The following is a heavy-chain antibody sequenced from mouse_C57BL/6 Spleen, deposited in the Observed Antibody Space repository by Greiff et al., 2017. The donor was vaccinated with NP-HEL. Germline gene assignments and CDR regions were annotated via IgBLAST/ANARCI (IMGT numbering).Heavy chain of an antibody. CDR2: IYPGDGDT. J-gene: IGHJ2*01. D-gene: IGHD4-1*01. CDR1: GYAFSSSW. V-gene: IGHV1-82*01. CDR3: ARDWVCDY. Sequence: VQLQQSGPELVKPGASVKISCKASGYAFSSSWMNWVKQRPGKGLEWIGRIYPGDGDTNYNGKFKGKATLTADNSSSTAYMQLSSLTSEDSAVYFCARDWVCDYWGKGTTRTVSS.